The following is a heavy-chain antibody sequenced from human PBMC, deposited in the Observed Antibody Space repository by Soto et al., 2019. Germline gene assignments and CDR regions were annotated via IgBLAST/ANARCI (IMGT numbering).Heavy chain of an antibody. D-gene: IGHD5-12*01. Sequence: GGSLRLSCAASGFTFSSYAMSWVRQAPGKGLEWVSAISGSGGSTYYADSVKGRFTISRDNSKNTLYLQMNSLRAEDTAVYYFAKPGSLGKYFPYWAQRTPVTVSS. CDR2: ISGSGGST. CDR3: AKPGSLGKYFPY. V-gene: IGHV3-23*01. J-gene: IGHJ4*02. CDR1: GFTFSSYA.